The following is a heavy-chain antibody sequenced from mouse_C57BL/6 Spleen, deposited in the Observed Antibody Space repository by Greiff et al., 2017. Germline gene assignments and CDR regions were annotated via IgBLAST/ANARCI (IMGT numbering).Heavy chain of an antibody. J-gene: IGHJ4*01. CDR2: ISSGGDSI. CDR3: TRETTVVARYAMDY. V-gene: IGHV5-9-1*02. Sequence: EVQGVESGEGLVKPGGSLKLSCAASGFTFSSYAMSWVRQTPEKRLEWVAYISSGGDSIYYADTVKGRFTISRDNARNTLYLQMSSLKSEDTAMYYCTRETTVVARYAMDYWGQGTSVTVSS. D-gene: IGHD1-1*01. CDR1: GFTFSSYA.